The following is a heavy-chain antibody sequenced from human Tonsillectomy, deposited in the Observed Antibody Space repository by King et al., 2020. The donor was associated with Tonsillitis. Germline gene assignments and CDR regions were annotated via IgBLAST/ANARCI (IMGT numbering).Heavy chain of an antibody. CDR1: GFSLTTGGES. V-gene: IGHV2-5*02. CDR2: IYWDDDK. J-gene: IGHJ4*02. Sequence: TLKESGPTLVKPTQTLTLTCALSGFSLTTGGESVGWIRQPPGKALEWLALIYWDDDKHYSPSLKSRLTIAKDTSKNQVVLTMTNMDPVDTATYYCAHRRATAMPSYSFDFWGQGPLLTVSS. D-gene: IGHD5-18*01. CDR3: AHRRATAMPSYSFDF.